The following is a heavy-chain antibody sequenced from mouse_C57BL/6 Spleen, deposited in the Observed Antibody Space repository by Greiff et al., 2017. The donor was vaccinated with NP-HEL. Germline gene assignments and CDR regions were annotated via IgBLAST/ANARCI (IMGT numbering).Heavy chain of an antibody. J-gene: IGHJ2*01. CDR3: ARGGYGGYYFDY. Sequence: QVQLQQPGAELVMPGASVKLSCKASGYTFTRYWLHWVKQRPGQGLEWIGEIDPSDSYTNYNQKFKGKSTLTVDKSSSTAYMQLSSLTSEDSAVYYCARGGYGGYYFDYWGQGTTLTVSS. CDR2: IDPSDSYT. V-gene: IGHV1-69*01. D-gene: IGHD1-1*02. CDR1: GYTFTRYW.